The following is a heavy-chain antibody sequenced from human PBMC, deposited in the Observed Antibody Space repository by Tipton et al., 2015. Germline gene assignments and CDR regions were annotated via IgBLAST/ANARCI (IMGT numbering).Heavy chain of an antibody. CDR3: ARGRNNAFDI. Sequence: GLVKPSQTLSLTCAISGVSVSSNTAAWHWIRQSPSRGLEWLGRTYYRSKWYSDYAVYVKSRITSNSDTAKNQFSLQRNSVTPEDTAVYYCARGRNNAFDIWGQGTLVTVSS. CDR1: GVSVSSNTAA. CDR2: TYYRSKWYS. J-gene: IGHJ3*02. V-gene: IGHV6-1*01.